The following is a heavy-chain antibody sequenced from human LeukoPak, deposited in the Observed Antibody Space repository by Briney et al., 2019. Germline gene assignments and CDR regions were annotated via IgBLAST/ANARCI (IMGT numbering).Heavy chain of an antibody. Sequence: SETLSLTCTVSGDSFSSVTDYWAWIRQPPGKGLEWIGSIYHSGSTYYNPSLKSRVTISVDTSKNQFSLKLSSVTAADTAVYYCARFGEDYGGNSGRDYWGQGTLVTVSS. J-gene: IGHJ4*02. D-gene: IGHD4-23*01. CDR3: ARFGEDYGGNSGRDY. CDR2: IYHSGST. CDR1: GDSFSSVTDY. V-gene: IGHV4-39*07.